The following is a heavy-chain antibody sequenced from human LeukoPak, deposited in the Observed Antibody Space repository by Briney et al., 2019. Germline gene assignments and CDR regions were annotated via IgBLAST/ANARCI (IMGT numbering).Heavy chain of an antibody. CDR3: ARRQGTTLSFDY. CDR1: GYTFTSYG. V-gene: IGHV1-18*01. D-gene: IGHD1-1*01. CDR2: INGYNGNT. Sequence: GASVKVSCKASGYTFTSYGFSWVRQAPGQGLEWMGWINGYNGNTNYAQKLQGRVTMTTDTSTSTAYMELRSLRFDDTAVYYCARRQGTTLSFDYWGQGTLVTVSS. J-gene: IGHJ4*02.